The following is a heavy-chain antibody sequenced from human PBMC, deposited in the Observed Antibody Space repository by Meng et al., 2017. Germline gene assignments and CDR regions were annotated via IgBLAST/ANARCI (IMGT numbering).Heavy chain of an antibody. Sequence: SETLSLTCTVSGGSISSSSYYWGWIRQPPGKGLEWIGSIYYSGSTYYNPSLKSRVTISVDTSKNQFSLKLSSVTAADTAVYYCARGAYVTKRYYYYYYGMDVWGQGTTVTVSS. CDR1: GGSISSSSYY. D-gene: IGHD4-17*01. CDR2: IYYSGST. V-gene: IGHV4-39*07. J-gene: IGHJ6*02. CDR3: ARGAYVTKRYYYYYYGMDV.